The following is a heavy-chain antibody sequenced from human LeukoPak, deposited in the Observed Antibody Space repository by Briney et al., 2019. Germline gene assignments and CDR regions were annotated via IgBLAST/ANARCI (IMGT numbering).Heavy chain of an antibody. CDR2: IYYSGTA. CDR1: GDSISSSHW. J-gene: IGHJ4*02. CDR3: VRFLLGFGFYFNF. V-gene: IGHV4-28*06. D-gene: IGHD3-16*01. Sequence: SDTLSLTCDVSGDSISSSHWWGWIRQPPGQGLEYIGYIYYSGTAHYNPSLKSRVAMSVDTSKNQFSLNLSSVTALDTAVYYCVRFLLGFGFYFNFWGQGTLVTVSP.